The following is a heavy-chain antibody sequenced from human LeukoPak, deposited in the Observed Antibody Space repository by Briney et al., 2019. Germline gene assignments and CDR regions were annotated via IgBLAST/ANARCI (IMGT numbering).Heavy chain of an antibody. V-gene: IGHV3-23*01. CDR3: AKDPRGTYYYEPNWFDP. D-gene: IGHD3-22*01. Sequence: PGGSLRLSCAASGFTFSSYAMSWVRQAPGKGLEWVSAISGSGGSTYYADSVKGRFTISRDNSKNTLYLQMNSLRAEDTAVYYCAKDPRGTYYYEPNWFDPWGQGTLVTVSS. J-gene: IGHJ5*02. CDR2: ISGSGGST. CDR1: GFTFSSYA.